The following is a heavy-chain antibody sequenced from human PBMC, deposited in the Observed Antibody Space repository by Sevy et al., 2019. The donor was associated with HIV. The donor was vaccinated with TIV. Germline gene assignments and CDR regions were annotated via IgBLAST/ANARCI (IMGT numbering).Heavy chain of an antibody. J-gene: IGHJ3*02. CDR3: AGQWPGEDIVVEVAALAFDM. V-gene: IGHV5-51*01. CDR2: IYPGDSDT. CDR1: GYSFTSYW. D-gene: IGHD2-15*01. Sequence: GESLKISCKGSGYSFTSYWIGWVRQMPGKGLEWMGIIYPGDSDTRYSPSLQGQVTISADKSISTAYLQWSSLKASDTAMDYCAGQWPGEDIVVEVAALAFDMWGQGTMVTVSS.